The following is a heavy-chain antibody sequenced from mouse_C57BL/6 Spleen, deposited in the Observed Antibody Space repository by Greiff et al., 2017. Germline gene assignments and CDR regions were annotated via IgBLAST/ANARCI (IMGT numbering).Heavy chain of an antibody. J-gene: IGHJ4*01. CDR3: TRYTIGYAMDY. V-gene: IGHV1-15*01. D-gene: IGHD1-1*02. Sequence: VQLQQSGAELVRPGASVTLSCKASGYTFTDYDMNWVKQTPVHGLEWIGAIDPDTGGTAYNQKFKGKAILTADKSSSPAYMELRSLTSEDSAVYYGTRYTIGYAMDYWGQGTSVTVSS. CDR1: GYTFTDYD. CDR2: IDPDTGGT.